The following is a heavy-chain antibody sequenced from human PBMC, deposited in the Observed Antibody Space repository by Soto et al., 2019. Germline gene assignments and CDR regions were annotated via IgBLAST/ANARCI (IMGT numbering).Heavy chain of an antibody. Sequence: QVQLQESGPGLVKPSGTLSLTCAVSGGSISSSNWWSWVRQPPGKGLEWIGQIYHSGSTHYNPSLKSRVTISVDKSKNQFSLKVSSVTAADTAVYYCATEGYSYGYVAYWGQGSLVTVSS. CDR2: IYHSGST. CDR1: GGSISSSNW. CDR3: ATEGYSYGYVAY. D-gene: IGHD5-18*01. V-gene: IGHV4-4*02. J-gene: IGHJ4*02.